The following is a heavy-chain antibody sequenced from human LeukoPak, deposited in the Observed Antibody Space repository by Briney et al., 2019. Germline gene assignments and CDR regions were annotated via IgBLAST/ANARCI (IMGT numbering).Heavy chain of an antibody. CDR3: ARATVMFDY. J-gene: IGHJ4*02. V-gene: IGHV4-34*01. D-gene: IGHD4-17*01. CDR1: GGSFSGYY. CDR2: INHSGST. Sequence: PSETLSLTCAVYGGSFSGYYWSWIRQPPGKGLEWIGEINHSGSTNYNPSLKSRVTISVDTSKNQFSLKLSSVTAADTAVYYCARATVMFDYWGQGTLVTVSS.